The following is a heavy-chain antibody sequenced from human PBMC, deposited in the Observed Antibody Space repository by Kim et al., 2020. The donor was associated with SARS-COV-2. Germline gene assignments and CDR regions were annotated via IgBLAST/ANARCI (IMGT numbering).Heavy chain of an antibody. D-gene: IGHD3-22*01. CDR1: GDSVSSNSAA. J-gene: IGHJ3*02. Sequence: SQTLSLTCVISGDSVSSNSAAWNWIRQSPSRGLEWLGRTYYRSKGYNDYPGSGKSGIAANPDTSKNQSFLQLKFVPPGDPAFYYCARGGAEYFASSGAHATDAFDIWGRGTMVTVSS. V-gene: IGHV6-1*01. CDR3: ARGGAEYFASSGAHATDAFDI. CDR2: TYYRSKGYN.